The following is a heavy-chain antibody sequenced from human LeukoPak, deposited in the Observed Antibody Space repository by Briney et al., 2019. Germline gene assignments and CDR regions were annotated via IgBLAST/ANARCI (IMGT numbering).Heavy chain of an antibody. CDR1: GYTFTSYG. D-gene: IGHD4-17*01. V-gene: IGHV1-18*04. J-gene: IGHJ5*02. Sequence: ASVKVSCKASGYTFTSYGISWVRQAPGQGLEWMGWISAYNGNTNYAQKLQGRVTMTTDTSTSTAYMELRSLRSDDTAVYYCARVLSDCGDSDWFDPWGQGTLVTVSS. CDR3: ARVLSDCGDSDWFDP. CDR2: ISAYNGNT.